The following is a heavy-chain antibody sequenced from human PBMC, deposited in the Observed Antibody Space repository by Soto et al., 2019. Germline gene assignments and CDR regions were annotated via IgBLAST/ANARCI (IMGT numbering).Heavy chain of an antibody. Sequence: PSETLSLTCTVSGGSISSGGYYWSWIRQHPGKGLEWIGYIYYSGSTYYNPSLKSRVTISVDTSKNQFSLKLSSVTAAETAVYYCARDAGGGGSSWYNFDYWGQGTLVTVSS. CDR1: GGSISSGGYY. V-gene: IGHV4-31*02. CDR3: ARDAGGGGSSWYNFDY. CDR2: IYYSGST. D-gene: IGHD6-13*01. J-gene: IGHJ4*02.